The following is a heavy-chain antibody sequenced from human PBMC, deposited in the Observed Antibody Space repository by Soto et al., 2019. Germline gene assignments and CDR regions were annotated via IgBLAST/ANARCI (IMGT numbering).Heavy chain of an antibody. J-gene: IGHJ6*02. CDR3: ARAPQVTTFHYGMDV. Sequence: VPLVESGGGVVQPGGSLRLSCSASGCTFSSYWMNWVRQAPVKGLEWVASVDEDGNERYYVDSVKGRFTISRDNAMNSLYLQMNSLRAEDTAIYYCARAPQVTTFHYGMDVSDQGTTVTVSS. CDR2: VDEDGNER. D-gene: IGHD2-21*02. V-gene: IGHV3-7*05. CDR1: GCTFSSYW.